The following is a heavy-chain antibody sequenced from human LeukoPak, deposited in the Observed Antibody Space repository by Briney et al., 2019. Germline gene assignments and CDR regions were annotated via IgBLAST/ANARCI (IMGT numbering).Heavy chain of an antibody. CDR3: ARGAGCSSTSCAHYYFDY. J-gene: IGHJ4*02. CDR2: INHSGST. V-gene: IGHV4-34*01. Sequence: PSETLSLTCAVYGGSFSGYYWSWIRQPPGKGLEWIGEINHSGSTNYNPSLKSRVTISVDTSKNQFSLKLSSVTAADTAVYYCARGAGCSSTSCAHYYFDYWGQGTLVIVSS. D-gene: IGHD2-2*01. CDR1: GGSFSGYY.